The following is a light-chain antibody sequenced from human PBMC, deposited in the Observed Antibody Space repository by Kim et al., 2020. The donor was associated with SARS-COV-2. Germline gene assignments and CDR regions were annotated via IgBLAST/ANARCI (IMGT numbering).Light chain of an antibody. CDR3: QQYKSYSWT. J-gene: IGKJ1*01. V-gene: IGKV1-5*03. CDR1: QSISSS. Sequence: ESVGDRLTITCRASQSISSSLAWYQQKPGKAPKLLIYKASTLESGVPSRFSGSGSGTQFTLTISSLQPDDFATYYCQQYKSYSWTFGQGTKVDIK. CDR2: KAS.